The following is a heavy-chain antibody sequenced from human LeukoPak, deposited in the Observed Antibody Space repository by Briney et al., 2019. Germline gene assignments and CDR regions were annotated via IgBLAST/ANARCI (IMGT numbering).Heavy chain of an antibody. Sequence: SETLSLTCTVSGGSISSYYWSWIRQPPGKGLEWIGYIYYSGSTNYNPSLKSRVTISVDTSKNQFSLKLSSVTAADTAVYYCARVLDYDILTGYSWAFDIWGQGTMVTVSS. CDR1: GGSISSYY. J-gene: IGHJ3*02. CDR3: ARVLDYDILTGYSWAFDI. CDR2: IYYSGST. D-gene: IGHD3-9*01. V-gene: IGHV4-59*08.